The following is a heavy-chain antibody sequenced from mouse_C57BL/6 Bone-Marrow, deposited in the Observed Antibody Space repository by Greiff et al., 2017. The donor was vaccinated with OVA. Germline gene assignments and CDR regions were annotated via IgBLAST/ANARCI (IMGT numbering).Heavy chain of an antibody. J-gene: IGHJ1*03. D-gene: IGHD1-1*01. V-gene: IGHV5-12*01. CDR1: GFTFSDYY. CDR2: ISNGGGST. Sequence: EVQGVESGGGLVQPGGSLKLSCAASGFTFSDYYMYWVRQTPEKRLEWVAYISNGGGSTYYPDTVTGRFTIYRDNAKNTLYLQMSRLKSEDTAMYYCARQGVTTVVATNWYFDVWGTGTTVTVSS. CDR3: ARQGVTTVVATNWYFDV.